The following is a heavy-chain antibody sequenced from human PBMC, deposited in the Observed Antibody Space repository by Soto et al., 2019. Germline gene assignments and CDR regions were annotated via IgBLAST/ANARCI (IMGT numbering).Heavy chain of an antibody. D-gene: IGHD3-3*01. CDR2: IIPILGIA. J-gene: IGHJ4*02. CDR3: GMESEGGGSPGVFDY. V-gene: IGHV1-69*02. Sequence: QVQLVQSGAEVKKPGSSVKVSCKASGGTFSSYTISWVRQAPGQGLEWMGRIIPILGIANYAQKFQGRVTITADKSTSTAYMELSSLRSEDTAVYYCGMESEGGGSPGVFDYWGQGTLVTVSS. CDR1: GGTFSSYT.